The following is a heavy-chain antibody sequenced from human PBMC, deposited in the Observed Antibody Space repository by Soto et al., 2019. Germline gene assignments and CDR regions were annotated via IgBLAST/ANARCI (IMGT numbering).Heavy chain of an antibody. V-gene: IGHV1-8*01. CDR1: GYTFTSYD. Sequence: QVQLVQSGAEVKKPGASVKVSCKASGYTFTSYDINWVRQATGQGLEWMGWMNPNSGNTGYAQKFQGRVTMTRNTSISTAYMELSSLRSEDTAVYYCAVTSPSHYYYYYMDVWGKGTTVTVSS. J-gene: IGHJ6*03. CDR2: MNPNSGNT. CDR3: AVTSPSHYYYYYMDV. D-gene: IGHD2-2*01.